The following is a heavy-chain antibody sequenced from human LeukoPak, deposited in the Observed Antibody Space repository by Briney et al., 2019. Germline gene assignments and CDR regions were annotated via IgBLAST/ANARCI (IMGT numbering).Heavy chain of an antibody. Sequence: PGGSLRLSCAVSGLTFSSYWMSWVRQAPGKGLEWVANIKQDGSEKYYVDSVKGRFTISRDNAKNSLYLQMNSLRAEDTAVYYCATYSSLNRREFQYWGQGTLLSVSS. J-gene: IGHJ1*01. D-gene: IGHD3-22*01. CDR1: GLTFSSYW. V-gene: IGHV3-7*01. CDR2: IKQDGSEK. CDR3: ATYSSLNRREFQY.